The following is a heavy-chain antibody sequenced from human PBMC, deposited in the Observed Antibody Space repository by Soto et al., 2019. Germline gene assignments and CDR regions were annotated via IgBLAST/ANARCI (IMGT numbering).Heavy chain of an antibody. CDR2: ISQSGST. V-gene: IGHV4-34*01. Sequence: SETLSLTCSIYSGSFSGFYWSWIRQPPGKRLEWIGEISQSGSTNYNPSLKSRVSISVDTSKNQFSLNLTSVTAADTAVYYCARAPKVSGSSQTRPDFWGQGALVTVTS. D-gene: IGHD6-6*01. CDR1: SGSFSGFY. J-gene: IGHJ4*02. CDR3: ARAPKVSGSSQTRPDF.